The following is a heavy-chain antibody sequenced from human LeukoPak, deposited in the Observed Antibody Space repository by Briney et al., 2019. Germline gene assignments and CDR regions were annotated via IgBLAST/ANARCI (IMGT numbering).Heavy chain of an antibody. D-gene: IGHD7-27*01. CDR1: GFTYSDYY. Sequence: PGGSLRLSCAASGFTYSDYYMSWIRQAPGKGLEWVSYISSSGSTTYYADSVKGRFTISRDNSKNTLYLQMNSLRAEDTAVYYCAKVSWGFSDYWGQGTLVTVSS. J-gene: IGHJ4*02. CDR2: ISSSGSTT. V-gene: IGHV3-11*01. CDR3: AKVSWGFSDY.